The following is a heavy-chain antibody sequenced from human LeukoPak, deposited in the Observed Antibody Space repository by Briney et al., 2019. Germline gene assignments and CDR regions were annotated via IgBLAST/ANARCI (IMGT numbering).Heavy chain of an antibody. CDR1: GYTFTSYD. V-gene: IGHV1-8*01. J-gene: IGHJ4*02. D-gene: IGHD2-15*01. Sequence: ASVKVSCKASGYTFTSYDINWVRQATGQGLEWMGWMNPNSGNTGYAQKFQGRVTMTRNTSISTAYMELSSLRSEDTAVYYCARGGYYQGYFDYWGQGTLVTVSS. CDR3: ARGGYYQGYFDY. CDR2: MNPNSGNT.